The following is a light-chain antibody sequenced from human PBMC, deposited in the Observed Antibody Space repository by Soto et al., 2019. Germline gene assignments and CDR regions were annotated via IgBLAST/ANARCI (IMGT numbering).Light chain of an antibody. J-gene: IGKJ4*01. CDR1: QTLNNY. Sequence: DIQITQSPSSVSASVGDRVTITCRASQTLNNYLTWFQQKPGKAPKVLIYAASTLQSGVPSRFSGSGSGAEFTLTISSLQPEDFATYYCQQSFSPLLTFGGGSKVDNK. CDR2: AAS. V-gene: IGKV1-39*01. CDR3: QQSFSPLLT.